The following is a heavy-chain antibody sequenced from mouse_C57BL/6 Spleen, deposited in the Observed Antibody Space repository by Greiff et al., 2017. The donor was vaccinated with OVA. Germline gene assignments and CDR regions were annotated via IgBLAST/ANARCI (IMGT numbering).Heavy chain of an antibody. D-gene: IGHD1-1*01. V-gene: IGHV3-6*01. J-gene: IGHJ2*01. Sequence: VQLQQSGPGLVKPSQSLSLTCSVTGYSITSGYYWNWIRQFPGNKLEWMGYISYDGSNNYNPSLKNRISITRDTSKNQFFLKLNSVTTEDTATYYCARDPCTTVVAKGFDYWGQGTTLTVSS. CDR3: ARDPCTTVVAKGFDY. CDR1: GYSITSGYY. CDR2: ISYDGSN.